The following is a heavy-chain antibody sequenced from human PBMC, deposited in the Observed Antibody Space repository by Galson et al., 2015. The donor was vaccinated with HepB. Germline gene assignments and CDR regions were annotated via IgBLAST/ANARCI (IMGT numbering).Heavy chain of an antibody. CDR3: AKDIILFGTVTTLGAFDI. J-gene: IGHJ3*02. V-gene: IGHV3-9*01. CDR1: GFTFDDYA. Sequence: SLRLSCAASGFTFDDYAMHWVRQAPGKGLEWVSGIGWNSGSIGYADSVKGRFTISRDNAKNSLYLQMNSLRAEDTALYYCAKDIILFGTVTTLGAFDIWGQGTMVTVSS. D-gene: IGHD4-17*01. CDR2: IGWNSGSI.